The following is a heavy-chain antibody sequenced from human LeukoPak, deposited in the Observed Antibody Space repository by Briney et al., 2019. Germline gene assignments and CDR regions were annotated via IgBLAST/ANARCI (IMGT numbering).Heavy chain of an antibody. CDR1: GGSFSGYY. J-gene: IGHJ4*02. V-gene: IGHV4-34*01. D-gene: IGHD6-13*01. CDR3: ARAPARIAAAGY. CDR2: INHSGST. Sequence: PSETLSLTCAVYGGSFSGYYWSWIRHPPGKGLEWIGEINHSGSTNYNPSLKSRVTISVDTSKNQFSLKLSSVTAADTAVYYCARAPARIAAAGYWGQGTLVTVSS.